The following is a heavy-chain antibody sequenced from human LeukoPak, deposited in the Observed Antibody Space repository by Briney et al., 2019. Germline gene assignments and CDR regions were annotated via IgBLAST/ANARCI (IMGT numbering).Heavy chain of an antibody. D-gene: IGHD3-3*01. V-gene: IGHV3-43*01. J-gene: IGHJ4*02. CDR1: GFTFDDYT. Sequence: GGSLRLSCAASGFTFDDYTMHRVRQAPGKGLEWVSLISWDGGSTYYADSVEGRFTISRDNSKNSLYLQMNSLRTEDTALYYCAKDKGSGYYGSGLDYWGQGTLVTVSS. CDR2: ISWDGGST. CDR3: AKDKGSGYYGSGLDY.